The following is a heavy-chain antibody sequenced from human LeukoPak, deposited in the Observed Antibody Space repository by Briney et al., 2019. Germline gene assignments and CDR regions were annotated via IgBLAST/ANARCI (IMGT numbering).Heavy chain of an antibody. J-gene: IGHJ6*03. Sequence: SVKVSCKASGGTFSSYAISWVRQAPGQGLEWMGGIIPISGTANYAQKFQGRVTITADKSTSTAYMELSSLRSEDTAVYYCARVAFYDILTGYGYYYYYMDVWGKGTTVTVSS. D-gene: IGHD3-9*01. CDR3: ARVAFYDILTGYGYYYYYMDV. V-gene: IGHV1-69*06. CDR1: GGTFSSYA. CDR2: IIPISGTA.